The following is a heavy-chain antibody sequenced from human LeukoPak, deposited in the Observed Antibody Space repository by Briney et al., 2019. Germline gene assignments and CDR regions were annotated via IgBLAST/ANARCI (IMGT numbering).Heavy chain of an antibody. D-gene: IGHD2-2*01. CDR1: GFTFSSYA. V-gene: IGHV3-30*04. Sequence: GGSLRLSCAASGFTFSSYAMHWVRQAPGKGLEWVAVISYDGSNKYYADSVKGRFTISRDNSKNTLYLQMNSLRAEDTAVYYCARKYCSSTSCHYNWFDPWGQGTLVTVSS. CDR3: ARKYCSSTSCHYNWFDP. CDR2: ISYDGSNK. J-gene: IGHJ5*02.